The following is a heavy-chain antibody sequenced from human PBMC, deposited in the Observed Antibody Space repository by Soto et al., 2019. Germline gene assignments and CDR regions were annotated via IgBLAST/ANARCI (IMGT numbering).Heavy chain of an antibody. CDR1: GYSFTSYW. V-gene: IGHV5-51*01. D-gene: IGHD4-17*01. CDR3: ARLGDYGDYQHNPFDY. Sequence: PGESLKISCKGSGYSFTSYWIGWVRQMPGKGLEWMGIIYPGDSDTRYSPSFQGQVTISADKSISTAYLQWSSLKASDTAMYYCARLGDYGDYQHNPFDYWGQGTLVTSPQ. CDR2: IYPGDSDT. J-gene: IGHJ4*02.